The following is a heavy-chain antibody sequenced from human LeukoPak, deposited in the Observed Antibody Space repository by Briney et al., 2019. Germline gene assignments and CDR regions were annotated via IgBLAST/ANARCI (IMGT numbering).Heavy chain of an antibody. Sequence: SETLSLTCAVSGYSISSGYYWGWIRQPPGKGLEWIGSIYHSGSTYYNPSLKSRVTMSVDTSKNQFSLKLSSVTAADTAVYYCARDGRAVAGTYYYYMDVWGKGTTVTVSS. CDR2: IYHSGST. CDR1: GYSISSGYY. D-gene: IGHD6-19*01. J-gene: IGHJ6*03. V-gene: IGHV4-38-2*02. CDR3: ARDGRAVAGTYYYYMDV.